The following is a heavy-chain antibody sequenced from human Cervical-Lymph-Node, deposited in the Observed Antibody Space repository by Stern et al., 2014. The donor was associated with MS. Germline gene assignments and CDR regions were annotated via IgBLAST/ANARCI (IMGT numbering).Heavy chain of an antibody. CDR3: ARTHLPLGYCSGGSCYSIDY. V-gene: IGHV2-26*01. J-gene: IGHJ4*02. D-gene: IGHD2-15*01. CDR2: IFSNAEK. CDR1: GFSLSNARMG. Sequence: QITLKESGPVLVKPTETLTLTCTVSGFSLSNARMGVSWIRQPPGKALEWLAHIFSNAEKSYSTSLKSRLTISKDTSKSQVVLTMTNMDPVDTATYYCARTHLPLGYCSGGSCYSIDYWGQGTLVTVSS.